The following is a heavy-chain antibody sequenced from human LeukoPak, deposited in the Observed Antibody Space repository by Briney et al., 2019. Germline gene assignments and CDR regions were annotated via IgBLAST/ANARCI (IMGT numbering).Heavy chain of an antibody. CDR2: FFPGDSDT. CDR1: GYSFTTYW. D-gene: IGHD1-1*01. J-gene: IGHJ4*02. CDR3: ARGPRGGNWNEALDY. Sequence: GESLKISCKASGYSFTTYWIGWVRQMPGEGLEWMGMFFPGDSDTRKSPSFQGQVALSADNSITTAYLQWSSLKASDTAMYYCARGPRGGNWNEALDYWGQGTLVTVSS. V-gene: IGHV5-51*01.